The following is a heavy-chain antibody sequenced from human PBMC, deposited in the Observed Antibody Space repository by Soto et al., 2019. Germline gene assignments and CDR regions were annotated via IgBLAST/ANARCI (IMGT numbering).Heavy chain of an antibody. CDR3: ARLWSEREPNFDY. CDR2: IRSKANSYAT. CDR1: GYTFSDSA. D-gene: IGHD1-26*01. V-gene: IGHV3-73*02. Sequence: EVQLVESWGGLVQPGGSLKLSCAASGYTFSDSAMHWVRQASGKGLEWVGRIRSKANSYATVYAASVKGRFTISRDDSKNTAYLQMNSLKTEDTAVYYCARLWSEREPNFDYWGQGTLVSVSS. J-gene: IGHJ4*02.